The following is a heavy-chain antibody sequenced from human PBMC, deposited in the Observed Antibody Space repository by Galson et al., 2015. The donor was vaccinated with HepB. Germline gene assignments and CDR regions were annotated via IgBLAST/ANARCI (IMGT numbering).Heavy chain of an antibody. CDR1: GFTFSSYW. D-gene: IGHD4/OR15-4a*01. J-gene: IGHJ4*02. CDR3: ARESMVAYYFDY. Sequence: SLRLSCAASGFTFSSYWMSWIRQAPGKGLEWVANMKQDGSKKYYVDSVKGRFTISRDNAKNSLYPQMNSLRAEDTAVYYCARESMVAYYFDYWGQGTLVTVSS. V-gene: IGHV3-7*03. CDR2: MKQDGSKK.